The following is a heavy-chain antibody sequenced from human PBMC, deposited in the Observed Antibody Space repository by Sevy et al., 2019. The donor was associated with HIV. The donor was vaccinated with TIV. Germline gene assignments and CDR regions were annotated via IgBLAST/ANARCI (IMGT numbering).Heavy chain of an antibody. V-gene: IGHV3-21*01. J-gene: IGHJ5*02. CDR1: GFTFKNYG. Sequence: GGSLRLSCEASGFTFKNYGMHWVRQVPGKGLEWVSSISSSSSYIYYADSVKGRFTISRDNAKNSLYLQMNSLRAEDTAVYYCAREEYYDIPDPWGQGTLVTVSS. D-gene: IGHD3-9*01. CDR3: AREEYYDIPDP. CDR2: ISSSSSYI.